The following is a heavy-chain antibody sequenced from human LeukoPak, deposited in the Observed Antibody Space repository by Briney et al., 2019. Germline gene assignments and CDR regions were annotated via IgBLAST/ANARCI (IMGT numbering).Heavy chain of an antibody. J-gene: IGHJ4*02. CDR2: IYYSGST. Sequence: SETLSLTCTASGGSFSSYYWSWIRQPPGKGLEWIGYIYYSGSTNYNPSLKSRGTISVDTSKNQFSLKLSSVTAADTAVYYCALFVSSGPGYYFDYWGQGTLVTVSS. CDR1: GGSFSSYY. CDR3: ALFVSSGPGYYFDY. V-gene: IGHV4-59*01. D-gene: IGHD3-22*01.